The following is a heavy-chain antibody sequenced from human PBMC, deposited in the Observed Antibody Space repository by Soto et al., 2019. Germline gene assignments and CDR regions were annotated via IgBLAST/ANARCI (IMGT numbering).Heavy chain of an antibody. J-gene: IGHJ6*02. Sequence: ASVKVSCKASGYAFTSYGIGWVRLAPGQALEWMGWISAYTGNKIYAQDFQGRVSMTTDTATTTAYMELRSLRLDDTAVYYCAREDCSTSDCYYYYGMDVWGQGTMVTVSS. CDR1: GYAFTSYG. CDR3: AREDCSTSDCYYYYGMDV. D-gene: IGHD2-2*01. CDR2: ISAYTGNK. V-gene: IGHV1-18*01.